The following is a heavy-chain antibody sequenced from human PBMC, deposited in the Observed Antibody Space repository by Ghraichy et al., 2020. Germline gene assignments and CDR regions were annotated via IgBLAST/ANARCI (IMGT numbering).Heavy chain of an antibody. CDR1: GYTFTSYD. CDR2: MNPNSGNT. J-gene: IGHJ4*02. CDR3: AGGIRCSGGSCSYYFDY. D-gene: IGHD2-15*01. V-gene: IGHV1-8*01. Sequence: ASVKVSCKASGYTFTSYDINWVRQATGQGLEWMGWMNPNSGNTGYAQKFQGRVTMTRNTSISTAYMELSSLRSEDTAVYYCAGGIRCSGGSCSYYFDYWGQGTLVTVSS.